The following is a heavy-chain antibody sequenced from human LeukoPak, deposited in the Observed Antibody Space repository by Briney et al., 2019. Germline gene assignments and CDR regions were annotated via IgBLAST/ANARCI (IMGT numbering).Heavy chain of an antibody. CDR1: GGSISSYY. J-gene: IGHJ2*01. CDR2: IYYSGST. D-gene: IGHD2-15*01. Sequence: SETLSLTCTVSGGSISSYYWRWIRQPPGKGLEWIGLIYYSGSTNYNPSLKSRVTISVDTSKNQFSLKLSSVTAADTAAYDCARYRRVYCSGGSCFRYFDLWGRGTLVTVSS. V-gene: IGHV4-59*13. CDR3: ARYRRVYCSGGSCFRYFDL.